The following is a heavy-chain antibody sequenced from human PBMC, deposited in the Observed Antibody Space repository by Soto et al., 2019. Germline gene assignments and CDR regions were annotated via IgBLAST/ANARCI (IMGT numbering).Heavy chain of an antibody. CDR1: GFTFSSYS. V-gene: IGHV3-21*01. J-gene: IGHJ6*02. D-gene: IGHD3-10*01. CDR2: ISSSSSYI. Sequence: EVQLVESGGGLVKPGGSLRLSCAASGFTFSSYSMNWVRQAPGKGLEWVSSISSSSSYIYYADSVKGRFTISRDNAKNSLYLQMNSLRAEDTAVYYCARDATQLGPGPYHYYGMDVWGQGTTVTVSS. CDR3: ARDATQLGPGPYHYYGMDV.